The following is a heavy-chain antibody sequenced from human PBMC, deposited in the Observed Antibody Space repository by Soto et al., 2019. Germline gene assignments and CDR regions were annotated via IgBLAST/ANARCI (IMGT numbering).Heavy chain of an antibody. CDR2: VSANGQGI. CDR3: AKDRNYPRDQFHY. Sequence: GGSLRLSCAASGFTFSTYALSWVRQAPGKGLEWVSAVSANGQGIYYADSVRGRFTISRDNSKNTIFLHMDSLRAEDTAVYYCAKDRNYPRDQFHYWGQGTLVTVSS. V-gene: IGHV3-23*01. CDR1: GFTFSTYA. D-gene: IGHD1-7*01. J-gene: IGHJ4*02.